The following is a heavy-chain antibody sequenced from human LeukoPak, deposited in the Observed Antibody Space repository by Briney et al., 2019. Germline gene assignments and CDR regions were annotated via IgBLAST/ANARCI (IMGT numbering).Heavy chain of an antibody. J-gene: IGHJ4*02. D-gene: IGHD5-24*01. CDR1: GGTFSSYA. CDR3: ARGRVATTPFDY. CDR2: IIPILGIA. V-gene: IGHV1-69*04. Sequence: SVKVSCKASGGTFSSYAISWVRQAPGQGLEWMGRIIPILGIANYAQKFQGRVTITADESTSTAYMELSSLRSEDTAVYYCARGRVATTPFDYWGQGTLVTVSS.